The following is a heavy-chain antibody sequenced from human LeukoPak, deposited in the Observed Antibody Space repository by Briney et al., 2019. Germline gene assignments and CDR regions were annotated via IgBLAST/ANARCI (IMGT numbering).Heavy chain of an antibody. CDR2: IYSGGST. CDR1: RFTVSSNY. CDR3: ARSLGDRSGGSCRHNNWFDP. Sequence: GGCLRLSCAAYRFTVSSNYMSWVRQAPGKGLEWVSVIYSGGSTYYADSVKGRFTISRDNSKNTLYLQMNSLRAEDTAVYYCARSLGDRSGGSCRHNNWFDPWGQGTLVTVSS. V-gene: IGHV3-53*01. D-gene: IGHD2-15*01. J-gene: IGHJ5*02.